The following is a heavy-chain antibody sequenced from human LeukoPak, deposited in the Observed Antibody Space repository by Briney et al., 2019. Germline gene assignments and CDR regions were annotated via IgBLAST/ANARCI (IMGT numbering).Heavy chain of an antibody. V-gene: IGHV3-7*01. CDR2: IKHDGSEK. D-gene: IGHD5-12*01. J-gene: IGHJ4*02. Sequence: GGSLRLSCADSGFTFSSYWMNWVRQAPGEGLAWVANIKHDGSEKYYADFVKGRFTISRDNAKNSLYLQMDSLRAEDTAVYYCARDAGHSGYDLLDYWGQGTLVTVSS. CDR3: ARDAGHSGYDLLDY. CDR1: GFTFSSYW.